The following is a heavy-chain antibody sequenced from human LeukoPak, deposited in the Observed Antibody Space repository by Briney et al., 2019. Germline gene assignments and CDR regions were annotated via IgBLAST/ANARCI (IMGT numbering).Heavy chain of an antibody. V-gene: IGHV5-51*01. CDR2: IYPGDSDT. D-gene: IGHD2-15*01. J-gene: IGHJ4*02. CDR3: ARSRVVAAFPPFDN. Sequence: GESLKISCKGSGYNFATYWIAWVRQMPGKGLEWMGIIYPGDSDTRYSPSFQGQVTISADQSINTAYLQWSSLKAADTAMYYCARSRVVAAFPPFDNWGQGTLVTVSS. CDR1: GYNFATYW.